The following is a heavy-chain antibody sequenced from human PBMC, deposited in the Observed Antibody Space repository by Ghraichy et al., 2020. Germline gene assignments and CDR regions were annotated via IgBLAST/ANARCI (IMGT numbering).Heavy chain of an antibody. CDR3: ASSTVTTDRHYDY. CDR1: GGSFSGYY. V-gene: IGHV4-34*01. CDR2: INHSGST. J-gene: IGHJ4*02. D-gene: IGHD4-17*01. Sequence: SETLSLTCAVYGGSFSGYYWSWIRQPPGKGLEWIGEINHSGSTNYNPSLKSRVTISVDTSKNQFSLKLSSVTAADTAVYYCASSTVTTDRHYDYWGQGTLVTVSS.